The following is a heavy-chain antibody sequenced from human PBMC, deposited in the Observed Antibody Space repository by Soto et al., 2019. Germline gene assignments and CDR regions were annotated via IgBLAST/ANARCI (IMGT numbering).Heavy chain of an antibody. CDR3: ARGPSGDKVHY. CDR1: GGSISSGGYS. CDR2: IFDSGST. V-gene: IGHV4-30-2*05. Sequence: SETLSLTCVVSGGSISSGGYSWSWIRQPPGKGLEWIGHIFDSGSTYSNPSLRSQVAISLDTSKNHFSLTLSSVTAADTAVYYCARGPSGDKVHYWGQGALVTVSS. D-gene: IGHD7-27*01. J-gene: IGHJ4*02.